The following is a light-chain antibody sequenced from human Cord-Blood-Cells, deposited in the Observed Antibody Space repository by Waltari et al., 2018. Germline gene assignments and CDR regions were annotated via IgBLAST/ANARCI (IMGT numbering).Light chain of an antibody. CDR2: DVS. CDR3: SSYTSSSTYV. Sequence: QSALTQPASVSGSPGQSITISCTGTSSHVGGYNYAPWYQQHPGKAPKLMIYDVSNPPSGVSNRFSGSKSGNTASLTISGLQAEDEADYYCSSYTSSSTYVFGTGTKVTVL. J-gene: IGLJ1*01. CDR1: SSHVGGYNY. V-gene: IGLV2-14*01.